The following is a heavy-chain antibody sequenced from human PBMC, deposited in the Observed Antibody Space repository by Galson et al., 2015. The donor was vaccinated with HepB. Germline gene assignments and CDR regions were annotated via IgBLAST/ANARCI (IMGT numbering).Heavy chain of an antibody. CDR2: ISGGGSSI. Sequence: SLRLSCAASGFTFNIYSITWVRQAPGKGLEWVSSISGGGSSIYYADSVKGRFTISRDNSKNTLYLQMNSLRAEDTAVYYCAAGYGDKDYSSFDYWGQGTLVTVSS. CDR1: GFTFNIYS. J-gene: IGHJ4*02. CDR3: AAGYGDKDYSSFDY. V-gene: IGHV3-23*01. D-gene: IGHD2-21*02.